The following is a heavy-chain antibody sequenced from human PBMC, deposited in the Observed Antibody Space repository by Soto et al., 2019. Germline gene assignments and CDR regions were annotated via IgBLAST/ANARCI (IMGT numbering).Heavy chain of an antibody. J-gene: IGHJ3*02. Sequence: QVQLVQSGAEVKKPGASVKFSCKASGYTFTSYAMHWVRQAPGQRLGWMGWINAGNGNTKYSQKFQGRVTITRDTSASTAYMELSSLRSEDTAVYYCARTYGSGKFSAFDIWGQGTMVTVSS. CDR3: ARTYGSGKFSAFDI. CDR1: GYTFTSYA. D-gene: IGHD3-10*01. V-gene: IGHV1-3*01. CDR2: INAGNGNT.